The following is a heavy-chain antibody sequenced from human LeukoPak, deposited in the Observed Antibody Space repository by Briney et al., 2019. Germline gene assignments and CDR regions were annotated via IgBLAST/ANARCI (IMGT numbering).Heavy chain of an antibody. CDR2: ISTGSSTI. Sequence: GGSLRLSCAASGFTFSSYTMNWVRQAPGKGLEWVSYISTGSSTIYYADSVNGRFTISRDNAKNSLSLQMNSLRAEDTAVYYCAGNFDYWGQGTLVTVSS. V-gene: IGHV3-48*01. CDR1: GFTFSSYT. J-gene: IGHJ4*02. CDR3: AGNFDY.